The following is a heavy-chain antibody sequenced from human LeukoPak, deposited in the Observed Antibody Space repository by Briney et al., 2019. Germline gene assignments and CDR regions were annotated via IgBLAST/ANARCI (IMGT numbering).Heavy chain of an antibody. D-gene: IGHD5-24*01. Sequence: ASVKVSCKASGYTFTSYYMHWVRQAPGQGLEWMGIINPSGGSTSYAQKFQGRVTMTRDMSTSTVYMELSSLRSEDTAVYYCARDLSGMATTPFYYYYYMDVWGKGTTVTVSS. V-gene: IGHV1-46*01. CDR1: GYTFTSYY. CDR3: ARDLSGMATTPFYYYYYMDV. CDR2: INPSGGST. J-gene: IGHJ6*03.